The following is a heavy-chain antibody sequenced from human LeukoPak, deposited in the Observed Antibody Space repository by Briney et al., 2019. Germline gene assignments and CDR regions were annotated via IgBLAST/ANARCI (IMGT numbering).Heavy chain of an antibody. D-gene: IGHD3-22*01. J-gene: IGHJ4*02. CDR1: GYTFTGYY. CDR3: ARALRYYSDSSGYAFDY. V-gene: IGHV1-69*13. Sequence: SVKVSCKASGYTFTGYYMHWVRQAPGQGLEWMGGIIPIFRTANYAQKFQGRVTITADESTSTAYMELSSLRSEDTAVYYCARALRYYSDSSGYAFDYWGQGTLVTVSS. CDR2: IIPIFRTA.